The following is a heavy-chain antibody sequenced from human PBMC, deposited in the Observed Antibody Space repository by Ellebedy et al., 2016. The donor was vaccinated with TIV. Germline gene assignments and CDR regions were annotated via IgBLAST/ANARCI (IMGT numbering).Heavy chain of an antibody. CDR1: GGSFSGYY. D-gene: IGHD1-1*01. CDR2: INHSGST. CDR3: ARALWPYNFDY. V-gene: IGHV4-34*01. Sequence: MPSETLSLTCAVYGGSFSGYYWSWVRQPPGKGLEWIGEINHSGSTNYNPSLKSRVTISVDTSKNQFSLKLSSVTAAETAVYYCARALWPYNFDYWGQGTLVTVSS. J-gene: IGHJ4*02.